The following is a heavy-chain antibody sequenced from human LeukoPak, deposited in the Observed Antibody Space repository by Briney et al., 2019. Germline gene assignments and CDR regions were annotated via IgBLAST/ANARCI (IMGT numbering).Heavy chain of an antibody. V-gene: IGHV1-18*01. CDR2: ISAYNGNT. J-gene: IGHJ6*02. CDR1: GYTFTSYG. Sequence: ASVKVSCKASGYTFTSYGISWVRQAPGQGLEWMGWISAYNGNTNYAQKFQGRVTMTRNTSISTAYMELSSLRSEDTAVYYCARAWNIEGYYYYGMDVWGQGTTVTVSS. CDR3: ARAWNIEGYYYYGMDV. D-gene: IGHD1-1*01.